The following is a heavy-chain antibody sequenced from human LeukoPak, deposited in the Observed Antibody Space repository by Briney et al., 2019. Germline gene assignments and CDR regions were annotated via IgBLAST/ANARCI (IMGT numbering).Heavy chain of an antibody. CDR1: GFTSSSYW. CDR3: ASGTCSGGSCYFDY. V-gene: IGHV3-7*01. J-gene: IGHJ4*02. Sequence: GGSLRLSCAASGFTSSSYWMSWVRQAPGKELEWVANIKQDGSEKYYVDSVKGRFTISRDNAKNSLYLQMNSLRAEDTAVYYCASGTCSGGSCYFDYWGQGTLVTVSS. D-gene: IGHD2-15*01. CDR2: IKQDGSEK.